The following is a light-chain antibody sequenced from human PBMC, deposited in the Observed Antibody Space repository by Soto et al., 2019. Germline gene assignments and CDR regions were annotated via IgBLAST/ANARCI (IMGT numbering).Light chain of an antibody. CDR1: QTVSNNY. Sequence: IVLTQSPGTLSLSPGERATLSFRASQTVSNNYLAWYQQKPGQAPRLVIYGASNRATGIPDRFSASGSGTDFTLTISRLEPEDFAVYYCQQYISSPLTFGQGTKVDI. CDR3: QQYISSPLT. J-gene: IGKJ1*01. CDR2: GAS. V-gene: IGKV3-20*01.